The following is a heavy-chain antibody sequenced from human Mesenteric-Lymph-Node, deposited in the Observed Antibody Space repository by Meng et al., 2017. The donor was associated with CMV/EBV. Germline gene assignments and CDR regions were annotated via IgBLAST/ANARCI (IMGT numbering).Heavy chain of an antibody. V-gene: IGHV3-23*01. Sequence: GGSLRLSCAASGFSFSNYAINWVRQAPGKGLEWASAISGSAGSTFYADSVRGRFTISRDNARNLLFLQMNSLRAEDTAVYYCARDVRGSDYYYGMDVWGQGTTVTVSS. D-gene: IGHD3-10*02. J-gene: IGHJ6*02. CDR2: ISGSAGST. CDR3: ARDVRGSDYYYGMDV. CDR1: GFSFSNYA.